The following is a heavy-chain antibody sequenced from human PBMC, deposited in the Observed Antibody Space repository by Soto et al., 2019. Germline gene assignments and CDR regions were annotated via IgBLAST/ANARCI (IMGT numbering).Heavy chain of an antibody. CDR1: GYTFTSYG. V-gene: IGHV1-8*02. D-gene: IGHD6-6*01. CDR2: MNANSGNT. J-gene: IGHJ6*03. Sequence: GASVKVSCKASGYTFTSYGISWVRQAPGQGLEWMGWMNANSGNTSYAQKFQGRVTMTRNTSISTAYMELSSLRSEDTAVYYCARGRGSSSSWVYYYYYYMDVWGKGTTVTVSS. CDR3: ARGRGSSSSWVYYYYYYMDV.